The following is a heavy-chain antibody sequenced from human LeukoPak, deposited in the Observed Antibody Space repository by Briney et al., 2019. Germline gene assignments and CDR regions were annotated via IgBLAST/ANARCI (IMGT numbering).Heavy chain of an antibody. CDR1: GGSFSGYY. J-gene: IGHJ5*02. D-gene: IGHD3-3*02. Sequence: SETLSLTCAVYGGSFSGYYWSWIRQPPGEGLEWIGEINHSGSTNYNPSLKSRVTISVDTSKHQFSLKLSSVTAAETAVYYCARGRRIFGVVKNWFDPWGQGTLVTVSS. V-gene: IGHV4-34*01. CDR3: ARGRRIFGVVKNWFDP. CDR2: INHSGST.